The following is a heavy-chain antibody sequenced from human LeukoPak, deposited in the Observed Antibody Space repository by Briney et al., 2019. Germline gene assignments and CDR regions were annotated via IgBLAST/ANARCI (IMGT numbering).Heavy chain of an antibody. V-gene: IGHV3-21*01. J-gene: IGHJ5*02. CDR2: ISSSSSYI. Sequence: GESLRLSCAASGFTFSSYSMNWVRQAPGKGLEWVSSISSSSSYIYYADSVKGRFTISRDNAKNSLYLQMNSLRAEDTAVYYCARDGADWNYVLYNWFDPWGQGTLVTVSS. CDR1: GFTFSSYS. D-gene: IGHD1-7*01. CDR3: ARDGADWNYVLYNWFDP.